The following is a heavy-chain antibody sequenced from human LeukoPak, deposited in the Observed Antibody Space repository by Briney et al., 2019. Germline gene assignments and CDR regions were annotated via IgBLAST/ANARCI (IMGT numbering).Heavy chain of an antibody. J-gene: IGHJ4*02. Sequence: PGRSLRLSCAASGFTFSSYSMNWVRQAPGKGLEWVSSISSSSSYIYYADSVKGRFTISRDNAKNSLYLQMNSLRAEDTAVYYCASRYSGYEKRFDYWGQGTLVTVSS. CDR3: ASRYSGYEKRFDY. V-gene: IGHV3-21*01. D-gene: IGHD5-12*01. CDR2: ISSSSSYI. CDR1: GFTFSSYS.